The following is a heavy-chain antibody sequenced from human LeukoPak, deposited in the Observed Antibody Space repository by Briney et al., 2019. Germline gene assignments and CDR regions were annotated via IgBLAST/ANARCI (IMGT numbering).Heavy chain of an antibody. V-gene: IGHV4-38-2*02. J-gene: IGHJ5*02. CDR3: ARDRFWSGYYPEGFDP. D-gene: IGHD3-3*01. CDR1: GYSISSGYY. Sequence: PSETLSLTCTVSGYSISSGYYWGWIRQPPGKGLEWIGSIYHSGSTYYNPSLKSRVTISVDTSKNQFSLKLSSVTAADTAVYYCARDRFWSGYYPEGFDPWGQGTLVTVSS. CDR2: IYHSGST.